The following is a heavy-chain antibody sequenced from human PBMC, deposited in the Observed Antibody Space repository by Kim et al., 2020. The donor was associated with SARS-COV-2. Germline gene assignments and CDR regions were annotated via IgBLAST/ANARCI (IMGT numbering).Heavy chain of an antibody. D-gene: IGHD1-1*01. J-gene: IGHJ4*02. Sequence: DSVKGRFTISRDNAKNSLYRQMNSLRAEDTAVYYCARDLEDGIASYYFDYWGQGTLVTVSS. CDR3: ARDLEDGIASYYFDY. V-gene: IGHV3-11*01.